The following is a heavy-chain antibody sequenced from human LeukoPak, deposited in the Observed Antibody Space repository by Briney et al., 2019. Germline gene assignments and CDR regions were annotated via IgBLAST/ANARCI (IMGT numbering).Heavy chain of an antibody. J-gene: IGHJ4*02. CDR3: ARVKPSYYYDSSGYSFDY. V-gene: IGHV4-39*07. CDR1: GGSISNSSYY. CDR2: IYYSGST. Sequence: SETLSLTCTVSGGSISNSSYYWGWIRQPPGKGLEWIGSIYYSGSTYYNPSLKSRVSISVDKSKNQFSLKLSSVTAADTAVYYCARVKPSYYYDSSGYSFDYWGQGTLVTVSS. D-gene: IGHD3-22*01.